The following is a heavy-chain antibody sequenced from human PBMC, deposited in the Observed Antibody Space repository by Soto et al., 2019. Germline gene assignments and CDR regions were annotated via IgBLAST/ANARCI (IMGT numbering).Heavy chain of an antibody. CDR2: IWYDGSNK. D-gene: IGHD3-9*01. Sequence: QVQLVESGGGVVQPGRSLRLSCAASGFTFSSYGMHWVRQAPGKGLEWVAVIWYDGSNKYYADSVKGRFTISRDNSKNTLYLKMNSLRAEDTAVYYCARDRDILTGYYMGLGDYYYGMDVWGQGTTVTVSS. CDR3: ARDRDILTGYYMGLGDYYYGMDV. V-gene: IGHV3-33*01. CDR1: GFTFSSYG. J-gene: IGHJ6*02.